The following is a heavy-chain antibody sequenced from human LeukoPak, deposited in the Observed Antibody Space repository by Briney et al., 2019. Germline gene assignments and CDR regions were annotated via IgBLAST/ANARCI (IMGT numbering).Heavy chain of an antibody. J-gene: IGHJ3*02. CDR3: ARDNKSKDKYAFDI. CDR2: IYYSGST. CDR1: GGSISSSSYY. V-gene: IGHV4-39*07. D-gene: IGHD2/OR15-2a*01. Sequence: PSETLSLTCTVSGGSISSSSYYWGWIRQPPGKGLEWIGSIYYSGSTYYNPSLNSRVTISVDTSKNQFSLKLSSVTAADTAVYYCARDNKSKDKYAFDIWGQGTMVTVSS.